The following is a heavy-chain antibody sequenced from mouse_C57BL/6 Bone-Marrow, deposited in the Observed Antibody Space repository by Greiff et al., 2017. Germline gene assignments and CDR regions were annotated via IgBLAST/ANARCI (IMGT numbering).Heavy chain of an antibody. D-gene: IGHD1-1*01. Sequence: QVKLQPPGAELVRPGSSVKLSCKASGYTFTSYWMHWVKKRPIQGLEWIGNIVPSDSESHYNQQFKDQDTLTVDKSSSTAYMQLSCLTSEDSAVYYCAITTVVAVDYWGQGTTLTVSS. CDR1: GYTFTSYW. V-gene: IGHV1-52*01. CDR3: AITTVVAVDY. CDR2: IVPSDSES. J-gene: IGHJ2*01.